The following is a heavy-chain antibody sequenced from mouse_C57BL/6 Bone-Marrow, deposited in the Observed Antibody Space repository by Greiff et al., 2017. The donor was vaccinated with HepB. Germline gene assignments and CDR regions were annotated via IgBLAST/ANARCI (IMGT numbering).Heavy chain of an antibody. CDR1: GYAFSSSW. CDR2: IYPGDGDT. D-gene: IGHD1-1*01. J-gene: IGHJ2*01. CDR3: ARSDYYYGSSYGY. V-gene: IGHV1-82*01. Sequence: QVQLKQSGPELVKPGASVKISCKASGYAFSSSWMNWVKQRPGKGLEWIGRIYPGDGDTNYNGKFKGKATLTADKSSSTAYMQLSSLTSEDSAVYFCARSDYYYGSSYGYWGQGTTLTVSS.